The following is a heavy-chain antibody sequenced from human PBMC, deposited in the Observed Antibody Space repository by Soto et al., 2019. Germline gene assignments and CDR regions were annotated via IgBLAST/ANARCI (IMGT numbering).Heavy chain of an antibody. Sequence: EVQLVESGGGLVKPGGSLRLSCAASGFTFSSYSMIWVRQAPGKGLEWVSSISSSSSYIYYADSVKGRFTISRDNAKNSLYLQMNSLRAEDTAVYYCARDQWGSFGGESDYWGQGTLVTVSS. CDR3: ARDQWGSFGGESDY. V-gene: IGHV3-21*01. J-gene: IGHJ4*02. CDR1: GFTFSSYS. D-gene: IGHD3-16*01. CDR2: ISSSSSYI.